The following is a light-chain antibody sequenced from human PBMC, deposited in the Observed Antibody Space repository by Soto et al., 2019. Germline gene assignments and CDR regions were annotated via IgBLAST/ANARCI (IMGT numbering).Light chain of an antibody. J-gene: IGKJ4*01. CDR3: QQYGSSPRVT. Sequence: EIVLTQSPGTLSLSPGQRATLSCRASQSVSSSYLAWYQQKPGQAPRLLIYGASSRATGIPDRFSGSGSGTDFTLTINRLEPEDFAVYYCQQYGSSPRVTFGGVTKVEIK. CDR2: GAS. CDR1: QSVSSSY. V-gene: IGKV3-20*01.